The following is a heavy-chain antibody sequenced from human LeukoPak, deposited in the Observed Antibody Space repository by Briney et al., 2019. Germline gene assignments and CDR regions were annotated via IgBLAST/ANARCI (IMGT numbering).Heavy chain of an antibody. CDR1: GGPISSYY. CDR2: IYYSGST. V-gene: IGHV4-59*01. J-gene: IGHJ4*02. CDR3: ARVLSSPRFRYFDY. Sequence: SETLSLTCTVSGGPISSYYWSWIRQPPGKGLEWIGYIYYSGSTNYNPSLKSRVTISVDTSKNQFSLKLSSVTAADTAVYYCARVLSSPRFRYFDYWGQGTLVTVSS. D-gene: IGHD6-13*01.